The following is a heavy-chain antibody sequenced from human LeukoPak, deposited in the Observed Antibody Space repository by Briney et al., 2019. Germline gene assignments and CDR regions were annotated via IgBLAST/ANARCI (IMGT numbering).Heavy chain of an antibody. J-gene: IGHJ3*02. CDR1: GGSISSGGYY. Sequence: SETLSLTCTVSGGSISSGGYYWSWIRQHPGKGLEWIGYIYHSGSTYYNPSLKSRVTISVDRSKNQFSLKLSSVTAADTAVYYCARIGWTNDAFDIWGQGTMVTVSS. CDR2: IYHSGST. CDR3: ARIGWTNDAFDI. D-gene: IGHD2-15*01. V-gene: IGHV4-30-2*01.